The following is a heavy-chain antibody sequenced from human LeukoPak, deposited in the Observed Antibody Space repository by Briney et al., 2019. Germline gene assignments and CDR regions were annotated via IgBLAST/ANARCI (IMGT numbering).Heavy chain of an antibody. V-gene: IGHV3-43*02. CDR2: INNDGHKT. Sequence: PGGSLRLSCAASGFTLRDYAIHWVRQAPGKGPEWVSLSLINNDGHKTYSADSVKGRFTISRDNSKNSLYLQMNSLTIEDTALYFCIKGLRSGTYYNIFDYCSQGTLVTV. J-gene: IGHJ4*02. D-gene: IGHD3-10*01. CDR3: IKGLRSGTYYNIFDY. CDR1: GFTLRDYA.